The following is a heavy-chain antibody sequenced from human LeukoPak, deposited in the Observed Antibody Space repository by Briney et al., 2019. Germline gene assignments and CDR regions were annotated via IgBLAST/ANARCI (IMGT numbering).Heavy chain of an antibody. CDR1: GGTFSSDA. CDR3: ARSSYGSGIHEVGSDY. J-gene: IGHJ4*02. Sequence: GASVKVSCKASGGTFSSDAISWVRQAPGQGLESMGRIIPILGIANYAQKFQGRVTITADKSTSTAYMELSSLRSEDTAVYYCARSSYGSGIHEVGSDYWGQGTLVTVSS. V-gene: IGHV1-69*04. CDR2: IIPILGIA. D-gene: IGHD3-10*01.